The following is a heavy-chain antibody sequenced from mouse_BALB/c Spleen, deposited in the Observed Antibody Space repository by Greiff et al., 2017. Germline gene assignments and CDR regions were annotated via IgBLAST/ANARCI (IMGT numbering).Heavy chain of an antibody. CDR1: GFAFSSYD. D-gene: IGHD1-2*01. CDR3: ARRLLRLYYAMDY. V-gene: IGHV5-12-1*01. Sequence: EVQLVESGGGLVKPGGSLKLSCAASGFAFSSYDMSWVRQTPEKRLEWVAYISSGGGSTYYPDTVKGRFTISRDNAKNTLYLQMSSLKSEDTAMYYCARRLLRLYYAMDYWGQGTSVTVSS. J-gene: IGHJ4*01. CDR2: ISSGGGST.